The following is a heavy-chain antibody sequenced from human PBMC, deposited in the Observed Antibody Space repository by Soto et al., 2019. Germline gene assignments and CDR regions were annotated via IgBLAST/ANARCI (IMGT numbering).Heavy chain of an antibody. Sequence: PGGSLRLSCAASGLTFSSSGMNWFRQAPGKGLEWVSSISSSSSYIYYADSVKGRFTISRDNAKNSLYLQMNSLRAEDTAVYYCARDQRSGWYYYGMDVWGQGTTVTVSS. D-gene: IGHD3-3*01. CDR1: GLTFSSSG. J-gene: IGHJ6*02. V-gene: IGHV3-21*01. CDR2: ISSSSSYI. CDR3: ARDQRSGWYYYGMDV.